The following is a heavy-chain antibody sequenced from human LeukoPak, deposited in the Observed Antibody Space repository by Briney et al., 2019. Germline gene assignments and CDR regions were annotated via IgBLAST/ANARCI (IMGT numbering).Heavy chain of an antibody. CDR1: GYTFTSYG. CDR3: ARSSRPRGWSSVGY. Sequence: ASLKVSCKASGYTFTSYGISWVRQAPGQGLEWMGWISAYNGNTNYAQKLQGRVTMTTDTSTSTAYMELRSLRSDDTAVYYCARSSRPRGWSSVGYWGQGTLVTVSS. D-gene: IGHD6-19*01. V-gene: IGHV1-18*01. J-gene: IGHJ4*02. CDR2: ISAYNGNT.